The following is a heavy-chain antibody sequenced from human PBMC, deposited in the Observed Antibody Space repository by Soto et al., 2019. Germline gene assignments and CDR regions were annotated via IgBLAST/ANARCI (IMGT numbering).Heavy chain of an antibody. CDR3: ARQGFGVLHGLVDV. D-gene: IGHD3-10*01. J-gene: IGHJ6*02. CDR1: GGSISSSNYY. V-gene: IGHV4-39*01. Sequence: PSETLSLTCTVSGGSISSSNYYWGWIRQPPGKGLEWIGSIYYSGNTYYNPSLKSRVTMSVDTSKNQFSLTLTSVTAADTAVYYCARQGFGVLHGLVDVWGQGTTVTVSS. CDR2: IYYSGNT.